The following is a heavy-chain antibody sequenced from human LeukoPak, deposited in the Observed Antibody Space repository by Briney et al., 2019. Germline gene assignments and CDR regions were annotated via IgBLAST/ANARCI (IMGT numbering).Heavy chain of an antibody. V-gene: IGHV1-2*04. Sequence: GASVKVSCKASGYTFTGYYMHWVRQAPGQGLEWMGWINPNSGGTNYAQKFQGWVTMTRDTSISTAYMELSRLRSDDTAVYYCARVYYDFWSGYYPRPYYYGMDVWGQGTTVTVSS. CDR2: INPNSGGT. J-gene: IGHJ6*02. D-gene: IGHD3-3*01. CDR3: ARVYYDFWSGYYPRPYYYGMDV. CDR1: GYTFTGYY.